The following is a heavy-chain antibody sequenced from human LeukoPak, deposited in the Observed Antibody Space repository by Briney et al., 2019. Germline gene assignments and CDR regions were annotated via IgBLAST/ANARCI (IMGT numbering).Heavy chain of an antibody. CDR3: ASLEY. Sequence: GGSLRLSCAASGFSFSTYTMNWVRQAPGKGLEWVAVIWYDGSNKYYADSVKGRFTISRDNSKNTLHLQMNSLRAEDTAVYYCASLEYWGQGTLVTVSS. J-gene: IGHJ4*02. V-gene: IGHV3-33*08. CDR1: GFSFSTYT. CDR2: IWYDGSNK.